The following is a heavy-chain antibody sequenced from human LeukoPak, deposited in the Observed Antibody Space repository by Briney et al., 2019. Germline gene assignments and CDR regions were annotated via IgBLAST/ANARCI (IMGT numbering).Heavy chain of an antibody. CDR2: IYYTGNA. CDR3: AREKACSTTSCYAFDI. Sequence: SQTLSLTCTVSGASISSGGFLWHWIRQLPGMDLEWIGNIYYTGNAGYNPSLKSRVTMSGDSSMNQFSLKLTSVTAADTAVYYCAREKACSTTSCYAFDIWGQGTLVTVSS. D-gene: IGHD2-2*01. V-gene: IGHV4-31*03. CDR1: GASISSGGFL. J-gene: IGHJ3*02.